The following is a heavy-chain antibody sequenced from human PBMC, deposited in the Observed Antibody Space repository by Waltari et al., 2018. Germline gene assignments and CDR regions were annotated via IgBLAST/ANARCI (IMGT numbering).Heavy chain of an antibody. D-gene: IGHD1-26*01. J-gene: IGHJ4*02. CDR1: GGSITSNNW. CDR2: IHPGGTT. V-gene: IGHV4-4*02. CDR3: ARDLIGIVGAIDY. Sequence: QVQLQESGPGLVKPSGTLSLTCAVSGGSITSNNWWSWVRQPPGKGLEWIGEIHPGGTTNYNPSLKSRVTISVDKSKNQFSLKLSSVTAADTAVYYCARDLIGIVGAIDYWGQGTLVIVSS.